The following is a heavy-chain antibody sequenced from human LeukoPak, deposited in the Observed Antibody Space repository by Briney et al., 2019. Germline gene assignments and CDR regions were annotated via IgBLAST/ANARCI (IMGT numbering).Heavy chain of an antibody. CDR2: IKQDGSEK. Sequence: GGSLRLSCAASGFTFSSYWMSWVRQAPGKGLEWVANIKQDGSEKYYVDSVKGRFTISRDNAKNSLYLQMNSLRAEDTAVYYCARDHPGYYDSGGYSDYWGQGTLVTVSS. D-gene: IGHD3-22*01. CDR3: ARDHPGYYDSGGYSDY. J-gene: IGHJ4*02. CDR1: GFTFSSYW. V-gene: IGHV3-7*01.